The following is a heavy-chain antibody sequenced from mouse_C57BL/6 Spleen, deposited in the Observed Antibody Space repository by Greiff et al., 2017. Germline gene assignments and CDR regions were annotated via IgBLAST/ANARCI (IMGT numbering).Heavy chain of an antibody. J-gene: IGHJ1*03. CDR2: ILPGSGST. CDR3: YYGSSYDFDV. V-gene: IGHV1-9*01. D-gene: IGHD1-1*01. CDR1: GYTFTGYW. Sequence: QVQLQQSGAELMKPGASVKLSCKATGYTFTGYWIEWVKQRPGHGLEWIGEILPGSGSTNSNEKFKGKATFTADTSSNTAYMQLSSLTTEDSAIYYCYYGSSYDFDVWGTGTTVTVSS.